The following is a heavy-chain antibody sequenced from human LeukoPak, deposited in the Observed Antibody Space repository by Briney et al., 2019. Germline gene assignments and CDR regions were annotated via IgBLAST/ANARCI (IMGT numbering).Heavy chain of an antibody. D-gene: IGHD6-19*01. CDR2: ISSKAYSWTT. CDR3: TRVRGSGWYVAY. J-gene: IGHJ4*02. V-gene: IGHV3-49*03. CDR1: GFTFSDYT. Sequence: GGSLRLSCTGSGFTFSDYTMSWFRQAPGKGLEWVGLISSKAYSWTTEYAASVKGRFTISRDDSKSIAYLQMNSLKTEDTAVYYCTRVRGSGWYVAYWGQGTPVTVSS.